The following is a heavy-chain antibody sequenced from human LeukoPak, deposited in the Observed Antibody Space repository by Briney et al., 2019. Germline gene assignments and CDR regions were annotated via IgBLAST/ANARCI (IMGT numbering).Heavy chain of an antibody. J-gene: IGHJ3*02. Sequence: GGSLRLSCAASGFTFSSYGMHWVRQAPGKGLEWVAVISYDGSNKYYADSVKGRFTISRDNSKNTLYLQMNSLRAEDTAVYYCAKDAPRYCSGGRCEDAFDIWGQGTMVTVSS. D-gene: IGHD2-15*01. V-gene: IGHV3-30*18. CDR2: ISYDGSNK. CDR1: GFTFSSYG. CDR3: AKDAPRYCSGGRCEDAFDI.